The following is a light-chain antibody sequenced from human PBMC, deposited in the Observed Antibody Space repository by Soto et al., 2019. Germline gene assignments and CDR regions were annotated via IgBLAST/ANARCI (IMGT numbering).Light chain of an antibody. J-gene: IGLJ2*01. CDR3: QVWDSISDLVV. CDR1: NIGRKR. Sequence: SYELTQPPSVSVAPGQTARITCGGNNIGRKRVQWYQQKPGLAPVLVLYDDSDRPSGIPERFSGSNSGNAATLNISRVEAGDEADYYCQVWDSISDLVVFGGGTKLTVL. CDR2: DDS. V-gene: IGLV3-21*02.